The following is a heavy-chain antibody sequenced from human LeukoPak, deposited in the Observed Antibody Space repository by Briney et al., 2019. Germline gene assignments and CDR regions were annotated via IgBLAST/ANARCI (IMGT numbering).Heavy chain of an antibody. V-gene: IGHV1-69*13. D-gene: IGHD2-2*01. CDR3: ASPETYCSSTSCPPSY. Sequence: SVKVSCKASGGTFSSYAISWVRQAPGQGLEWMGGIIPIFGTANYAQKFQGRVTITADESTSTAYMELSSLRSEDTAVYYCASPETYCSSTSCPPSYWGQGTLVTVSS. CDR1: GGTFSSYA. CDR2: IIPIFGTA. J-gene: IGHJ4*02.